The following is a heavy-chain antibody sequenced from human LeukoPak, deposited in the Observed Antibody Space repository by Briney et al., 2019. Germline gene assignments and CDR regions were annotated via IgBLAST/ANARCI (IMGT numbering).Heavy chain of an antibody. CDR3: ARVRRSSSWYYDAFDI. J-gene: IGHJ3*02. Sequence: GGSLRLSCAASGFTVSSNYMSWVRQAPGKGLEWVSGINWNGGSTGYADSVKGRFTISRDNAKNSLYLQMNSLRAEDTALYYCARVRRSSSWYYDAFDIWGQGTMVTVSS. V-gene: IGHV3-20*04. D-gene: IGHD6-13*01. CDR1: GFTVSSNY. CDR2: INWNGGST.